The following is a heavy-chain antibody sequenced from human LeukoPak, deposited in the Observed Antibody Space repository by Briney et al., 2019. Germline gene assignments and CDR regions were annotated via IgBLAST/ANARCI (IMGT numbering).Heavy chain of an antibody. CDR3: ARDMFKYYYDSSGYPDY. CDR2: ISAYNGNT. CDR1: GYTLTSYG. V-gene: IGHV1-18*01. D-gene: IGHD3-22*01. Sequence: ASVKVSCKASGYTLTSYGISWVRQAPGQGLEWMGWISAYNGNTNYAQKLQGGVTMTTDTSTSTAYMELRSLRSDDTAVYYCARDMFKYYYDSSGYPDYWGQGTLVTVSS. J-gene: IGHJ4*02.